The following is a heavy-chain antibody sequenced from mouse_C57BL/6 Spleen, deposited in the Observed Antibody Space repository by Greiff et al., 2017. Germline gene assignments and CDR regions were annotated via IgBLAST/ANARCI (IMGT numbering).Heavy chain of an antibody. D-gene: IGHD2-2*01. Sequence: VQLQQSGPELVKPGASVKISCKASGYSFTDYNMNWVKQSNGKSLEWIGVINPNYGTTSYNQKFKGKATLTVDQSSSTAYMQLNSLTSEDSAVYSWAKNGGEGYDSAWFAYWGQGTLVTVSA. CDR3: AKNGGEGYDSAWFAY. J-gene: IGHJ3*01. V-gene: IGHV1-39*01. CDR1: GYSFTDYN. CDR2: INPNYGTT.